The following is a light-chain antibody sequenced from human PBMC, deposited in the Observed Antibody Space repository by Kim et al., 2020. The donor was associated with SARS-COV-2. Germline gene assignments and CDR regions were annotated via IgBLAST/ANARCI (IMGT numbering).Light chain of an antibody. J-gene: IGKJ1*01. CDR3: QQYDNLPLT. CDR2: DAS. V-gene: IGKV1-33*01. Sequence: AYVGDRVTITCRASQDITDYLNWYQQKPGKAPKVLIYDASNLETEVPARLSGSGSGTHFTFTISSLQPEDIATYYCQQYDNLPLTFGQGTKVDIK. CDR1: QDITDY.